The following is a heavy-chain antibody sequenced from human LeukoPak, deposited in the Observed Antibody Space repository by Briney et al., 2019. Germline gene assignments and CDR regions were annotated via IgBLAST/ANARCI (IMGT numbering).Heavy chain of an antibody. V-gene: IGHV4-59*12. CDR3: ARARGTEAIDS. CDR1: GGSISSYY. D-gene: IGHD6-25*01. J-gene: IGHJ4*02. CDR2: IYYSGST. Sequence: PSETLSLTCTVSGGSISSYYWSWIRQPPGKGLEWIGYIYYSGSTNYNPSLKSRVTISVDTSKNQFSLKLSSVTAADTAVYYCARARGTEAIDSWGQGNLVTVSS.